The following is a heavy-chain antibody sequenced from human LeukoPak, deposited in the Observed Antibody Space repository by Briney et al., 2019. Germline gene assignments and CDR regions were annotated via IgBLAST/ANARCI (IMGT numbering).Heavy chain of an antibody. J-gene: IGHJ3*02. D-gene: IGHD3-22*01. Sequence: SETLSLTCTVSGGSISSSSYYWGWIRQPPGKGLEWIGSIYYSGSTYYNPSLKSRVTISVDTSKNQFSLKLSSVTAADTAVYYCAGTYYYDSSGYYKIDAFDIWGQGTMVTVSS. CDR1: GGSISSSSYY. V-gene: IGHV4-39*07. CDR2: IYYSGST. CDR3: AGTYYYDSSGYYKIDAFDI.